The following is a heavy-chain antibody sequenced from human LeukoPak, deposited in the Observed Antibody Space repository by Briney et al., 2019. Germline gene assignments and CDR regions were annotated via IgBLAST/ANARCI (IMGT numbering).Heavy chain of an antibody. CDR3: ARDYFSVITMIA. CDR2: INPNSGGT. J-gene: IGHJ1*01. V-gene: IGHV1-2*06. CDR1: GYTFTGYY. Sequence: ASVKVSCRASGYTFTGYYMHWVRQAPGQGLEWMGRINPNSGGTNYAQKFQGRVTMTRDTSITTAYMELSRLRSDDTAVYYCARDYFSVITMIARGQGTLVTVSS. D-gene: IGHD3-22*01.